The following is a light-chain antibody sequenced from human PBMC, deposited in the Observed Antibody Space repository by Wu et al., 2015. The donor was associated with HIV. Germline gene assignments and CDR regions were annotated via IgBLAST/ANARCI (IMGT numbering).Light chain of an antibody. Sequence: DIQMTQSPSSLSAYVGDRVTITCRASQDIDNYLAWYQQKFGKTPKLLIYGGSNLQSGVPSRFSGSGSGTDFTLTISSLQPEDVATYYCQKYDSDPWTFGQGTKVEIK. CDR3: QKYDSDPWT. CDR2: GGS. V-gene: IGKV1-27*01. CDR1: QDIDNY. J-gene: IGKJ1*01.